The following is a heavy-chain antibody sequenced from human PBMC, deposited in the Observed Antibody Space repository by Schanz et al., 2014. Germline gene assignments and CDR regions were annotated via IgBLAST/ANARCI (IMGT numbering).Heavy chain of an antibody. V-gene: IGHV3-7*01. CDR3: ERFQSPHQPFDY. Sequence: EVQVVESGGGLVQPWGSLRLSCAASGFSFVDAWMSWVRQAPGRGLEWVATIKKDGSEKYNVDAVKGRFTISRDNAENSVYLEMKSLRAEDTAVYYCERFQSPHQPFDYWGQGTLVTVSS. D-gene: IGHD2-2*01. CDR2: IKKDGSEK. CDR1: GFSFVDAW. J-gene: IGHJ4*02.